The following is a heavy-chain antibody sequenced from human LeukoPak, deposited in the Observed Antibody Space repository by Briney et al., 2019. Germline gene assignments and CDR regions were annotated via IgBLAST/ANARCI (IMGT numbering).Heavy chain of an antibody. CDR3: AKGLGSITMIVVVINYLDY. CDR2: ISGSGGST. J-gene: IGHJ4*02. D-gene: IGHD3-22*01. Sequence: QPGGSLRLPCAASGFTFSSYAMSWVRQAPGKGLEWVSAISGSGGSTYYADSVKGRFTISRDNSKNTLYLQMNSLRAEDTAVYYCAKGLGSITMIVVVINYLDYWGQGTLVTVSS. CDR1: GFTFSSYA. V-gene: IGHV3-23*01.